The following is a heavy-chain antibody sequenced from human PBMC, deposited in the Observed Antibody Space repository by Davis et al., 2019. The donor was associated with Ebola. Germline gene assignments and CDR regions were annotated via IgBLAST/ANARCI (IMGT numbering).Heavy chain of an antibody. D-gene: IGHD3-10*01. Sequence: HTGGSLRLSCAASGFTFSRYWMHWVRQAPGKGLVWVSRINSDGVGTSYADSVKGRFTISRDNAKNTLYLQMNSLRAEDTAVYYCARGDVEGNYYGMDVWGKGTTVTVSS. V-gene: IGHV3-74*01. CDR3: ARGDVEGNYYGMDV. CDR1: GFTFSRYW. CDR2: INSDGVGT. J-gene: IGHJ6*04.